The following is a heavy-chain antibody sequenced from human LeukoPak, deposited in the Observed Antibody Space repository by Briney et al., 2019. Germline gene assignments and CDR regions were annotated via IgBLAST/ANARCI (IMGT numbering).Heavy chain of an antibody. J-gene: IGHJ4*02. V-gene: IGHV3-72*01. CDR1: GFTFSDHD. Sequence: GGSLRLSCAASGFTFSDHDMDWVRQAPGKGLEWIGRAKNKAQRYTTEYAASVSGRFTIAREDSKSTLSLQMNGLRVEDTAVYYCAKTRNGEWHSDLDHWGQGTLVTVSS. D-gene: IGHD1-1*01. CDR2: AKNKAQRYTT. CDR3: AKTRNGEWHSDLDH.